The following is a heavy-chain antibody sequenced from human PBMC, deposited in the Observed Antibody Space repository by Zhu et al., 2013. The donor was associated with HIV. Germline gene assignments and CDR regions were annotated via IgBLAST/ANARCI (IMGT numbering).Heavy chain of an antibody. CDR3: ARGQWELPLLHEY. CDR1: GYTFTDYY. D-gene: IGHD1-26*01. V-gene: IGHV1-2*02. J-gene: IGHJ4*02. CDR2: INPNSGGT. Sequence: QVQLVQSGAEVKKPGASVKVSCKASGYTFTDYYMLWLRQAPGQGIEWVGWINPNSGGTDYAQIFQGRVTLTRDTSITTAYMELSRLSSDDTAMYYCARGQWELPLLHEYWGQGTLVTVSS.